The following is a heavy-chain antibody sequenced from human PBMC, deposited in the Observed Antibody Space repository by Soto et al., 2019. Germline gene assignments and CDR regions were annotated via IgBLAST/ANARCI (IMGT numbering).Heavy chain of an antibody. V-gene: IGHV4-59*01. CDR1: GGSISGSY. D-gene: IGHD1-1*01. Sequence: SETLCLTCSVSGGSISGSYWSWIRQSPGKGLEWLGYVYYTGSTNYSPSLRSRVSISEDTSKNEFSLRLSSVTAADTAVYFCARSVAVPGAHIDYWGQGTQVTVSS. CDR2: VYYTGST. CDR3: ARSVAVPGAHIDY. J-gene: IGHJ4*02.